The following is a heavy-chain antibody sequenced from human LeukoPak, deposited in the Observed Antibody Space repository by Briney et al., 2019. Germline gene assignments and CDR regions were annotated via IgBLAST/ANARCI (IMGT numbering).Heavy chain of an antibody. V-gene: IGHV4-34*01. CDR2: INHSGST. J-gene: IGHJ3*02. D-gene: IGHD1-14*01. CDR3: ARDNLPAGINDAFDI. CDR1: GGSFRGYY. Sequence: SETLSLTCGVYGGSFRGYYWSWIRQPPGKGLEWIGEINHSGSTNYNPSLKSRVTISVDTSRNQFSLRLSSVTAADTAVYYCARDNLPAGINDAFDIWGQGTRVTVSS.